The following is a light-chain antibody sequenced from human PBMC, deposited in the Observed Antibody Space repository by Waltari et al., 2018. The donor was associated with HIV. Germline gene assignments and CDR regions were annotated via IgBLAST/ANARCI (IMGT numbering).Light chain of an antibody. CDR2: EVT. CDR1: SSNVGSDDL. J-gene: IGLJ3*02. V-gene: IGLV2-23*02. Sequence: QSALTQPASVSGSPGQSITISCTGTSSNVGSDDLVSWYQQHPGEAPKLIIYEVTKRPSGVSNRFSGSKSGNTASLTISGLQAEDEADYYCCSYAGSSRVFGGGTKLTVL. CDR3: CSYAGSSRV.